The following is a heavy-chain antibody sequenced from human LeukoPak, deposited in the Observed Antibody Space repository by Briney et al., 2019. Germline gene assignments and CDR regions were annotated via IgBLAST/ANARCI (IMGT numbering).Heavy chain of an antibody. CDR3: AGRYDSSGYPLH. Sequence: GGSLRLSCTVSGFTVSSNSMSWVRQAPGKGLEWVSFIYSDNTHYSDSVKGRFTISRDNAKNSLYLQMNSLRAEDTAVYYCAGRYDSSGYPLHWGRGTLVTVSS. V-gene: IGHV3-53*01. J-gene: IGHJ4*02. CDR2: IYSDNT. CDR1: GFTVSSNS. D-gene: IGHD3-22*01.